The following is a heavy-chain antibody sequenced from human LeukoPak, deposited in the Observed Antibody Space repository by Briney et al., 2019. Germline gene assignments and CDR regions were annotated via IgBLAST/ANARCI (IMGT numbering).Heavy chain of an antibody. D-gene: IGHD2-21*01. CDR3: AREGDGSRYYFDY. V-gene: IGHV3-7*01. CDR1: GFTFSDNW. J-gene: IGHJ4*02. CDR2: INQDGRGR. Sequence: PGGSLRHSCAASGFTFSDNWMTWVRQAPGKGLEWVANINQDGRGRYYVDSVQGRFIISRDNAQNSVHLQMNSLRAEDTAVYYCAREGDGSRYYFDYWGQGILVTVSS.